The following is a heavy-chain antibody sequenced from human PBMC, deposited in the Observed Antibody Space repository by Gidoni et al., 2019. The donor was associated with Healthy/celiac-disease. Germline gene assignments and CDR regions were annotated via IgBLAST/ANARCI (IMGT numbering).Heavy chain of an antibody. D-gene: IGHD6-19*01. CDR3: ALQAIHSSGWYDNNLDY. Sequence: QITLKESGPTLVKPTQTLTLTCTFSGFSLSTSGVGVGWIRQPPGKALEWLALIYWNDDKRYSPSLKSRLTITKDTSKNQVVLTMTNMDPVDTATYYCALQAIHSSGWYDNNLDYWGQGTLVTVSS. J-gene: IGHJ4*02. CDR1: GFSLSTSGVG. V-gene: IGHV2-5*01. CDR2: IYWNDDK.